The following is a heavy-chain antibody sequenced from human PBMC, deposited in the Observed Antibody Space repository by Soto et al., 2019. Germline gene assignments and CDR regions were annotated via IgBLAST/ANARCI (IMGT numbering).Heavy chain of an antibody. Sequence: QITLKESGPALVKPTQTLTLTCTFSGFSLSTSGVGVGWIRQPPGKALEWLALIYWDDDKRYRPSLQSSLTITKDTSKNQVVLTMTNMDPADTATYYCARRIPVPGTVDYWGQGTLVTVSS. CDR1: GFSLSTSGVG. D-gene: IGHD6-13*01. J-gene: IGHJ4*02. CDR2: IYWDDDK. V-gene: IGHV2-5*02. CDR3: ARRIPVPGTVDY.